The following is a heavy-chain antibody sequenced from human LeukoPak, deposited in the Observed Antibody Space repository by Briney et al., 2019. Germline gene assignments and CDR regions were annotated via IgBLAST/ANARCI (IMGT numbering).Heavy chain of an antibody. CDR2: INPNSGGT. V-gene: IGHV1-2*02. CDR1: GYTFTGYY. Sequence: ASVKVSCKASGYTFTGYYMHWVRQAPGQGLEWVGWINPNSGGTNYAQKLQGRVTMTTDTSTSTAYMELRSLRSDDTAVYYCARDRVYYDILTGNNWFDPWGQGTLVTVSS. J-gene: IGHJ5*02. D-gene: IGHD3-9*01. CDR3: ARDRVYYDILTGNNWFDP.